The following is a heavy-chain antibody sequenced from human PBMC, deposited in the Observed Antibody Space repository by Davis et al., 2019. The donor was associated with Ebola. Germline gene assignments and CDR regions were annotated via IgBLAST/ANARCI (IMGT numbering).Heavy chain of an antibody. J-gene: IGHJ4*02. CDR3: ARGSFGDFWRLGYFDY. CDR1: GGSFTGYY. V-gene: IGHV4-34*01. D-gene: IGHD3-3*01. CDR2: INHSGST. Sequence: SETLSLTCAVYGGSFTGYYWSWIRQPPGKGLEWIGEINHSGSTNYNPSLKSRVTISVDTSKNQFSLKLSSVTAADTAVYYCARGSFGDFWRLGYFDYWGQGTLVTVSS.